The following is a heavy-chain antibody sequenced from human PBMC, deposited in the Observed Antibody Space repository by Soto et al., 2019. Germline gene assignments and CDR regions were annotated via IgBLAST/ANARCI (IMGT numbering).Heavy chain of an antibody. CDR1: GDSVSSGDYY. CDR2: IYYSGST. D-gene: IGHD2-2*01. CDR3: ARGYCVSTSCSHFDY. Sequence: PSETLSLTCTVSGDSVSSGDYYWSWIRQPPGKGLEWIGYIYYSGSTYNNPSLKSRVTISVDTSKNQFSLKLSSMTAADTAVYYCARGYCVSTSCSHFDYWGQGGLVT. V-gene: IGHV4-30-4*01. J-gene: IGHJ4*02.